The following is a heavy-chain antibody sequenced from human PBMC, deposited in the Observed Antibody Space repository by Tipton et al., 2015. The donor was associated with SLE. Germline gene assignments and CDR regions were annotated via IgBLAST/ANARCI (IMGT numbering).Heavy chain of an antibody. D-gene: IGHD5-12*01. Sequence: TLSLTCIVSGASISRSNFYWAWIRQPPGKGLEWIGSFYYGKSTFYNPSLKSRVSISVDTSTNRLFLNLISVTAADTALYYCARLISAYDCNFDYWGQGTLVTVSS. J-gene: IGHJ4*02. CDR3: ARLISAYDCNFDY. CDR2: FYYGKST. V-gene: IGHV4-39*07. CDR1: GASISRSNFY.